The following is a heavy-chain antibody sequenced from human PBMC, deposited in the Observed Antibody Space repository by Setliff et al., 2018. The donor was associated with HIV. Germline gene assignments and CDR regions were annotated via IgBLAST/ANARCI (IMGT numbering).Heavy chain of an antibody. Sequence: SETLSLTCTVSGGSISSGSYYWGWIRQPPVKGLEGIGSIYFSGTTYYNPSLESRVTISVDTSKDQFSLKVTSVTAADTAVYYCARHPLSMNLWFGAPYFDYWGQGTLVTVSS. V-gene: IGHV4-39*01. CDR3: ARHPLSMNLWFGAPYFDY. CDR2: IYFSGTT. J-gene: IGHJ4*02. D-gene: IGHD3-10*01. CDR1: GGSISSGSYY.